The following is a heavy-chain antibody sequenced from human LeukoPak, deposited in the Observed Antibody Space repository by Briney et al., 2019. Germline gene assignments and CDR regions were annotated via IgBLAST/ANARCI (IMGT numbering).Heavy chain of an antibody. CDR3: ASAIAARPVDYYMDV. J-gene: IGHJ6*03. V-gene: IGHV1-2*02. CDR2: INPNSGGT. CDR1: GFTFTKYG. Sequence: ASVKVSCKASGFTFTKYGITWVRQAPGQGLEWMGWINPNSGGTNYAQKFQGRVTMTRDTSISTAYMELSRLRSDDTAVYYYASAIAARPVDYYMDVWGKGTTVTVSS. D-gene: IGHD6-6*01.